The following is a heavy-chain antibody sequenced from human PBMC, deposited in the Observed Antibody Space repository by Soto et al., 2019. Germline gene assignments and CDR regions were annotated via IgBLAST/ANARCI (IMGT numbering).Heavy chain of an antibody. CDR2: IYYIGSX. J-gene: IGHJ4*02. Sequence: SETLSLTCTVSCGSISSVDYYWSWIRQPPGKCLEWIGYIYYIGSXXYNPSLKXXVTISVDTSNXQFSLXLVSVTSADTAVYYCARGGSLDYWGQGTLVTVSS. CDR3: ARGGSLDY. V-gene: IGHV4-30-4*01. D-gene: IGHD5-12*01. CDR1: CGSISSVDYY.